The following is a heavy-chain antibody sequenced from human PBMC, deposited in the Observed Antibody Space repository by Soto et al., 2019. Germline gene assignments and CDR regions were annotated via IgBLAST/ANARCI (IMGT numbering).Heavy chain of an antibody. Sequence: QVQLVQSGAEVKKPGASVKVSCKASGYTFTSYGISWVRQAPGQGLEWMGWISAYNGNTNYAQKLQGRVTMTTDTPTSAAYLEPRSLTSDDTAVYYCARETSSGWYYYCDYWGQGTLVTVSS. D-gene: IGHD6-19*01. CDR1: GYTFTSYG. CDR3: ARETSSGWYYYCDY. CDR2: ISAYNGNT. J-gene: IGHJ4*02. V-gene: IGHV1-18*01.